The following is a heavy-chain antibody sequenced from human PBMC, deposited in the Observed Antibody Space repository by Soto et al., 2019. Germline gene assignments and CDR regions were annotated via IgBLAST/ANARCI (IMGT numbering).Heavy chain of an antibody. Sequence: GGSLRLSYAASGFTFSSYEMNWVRQAPGKGLEWVSYISSSGSTIYYADSVKGRFTISRDNAKNSLYLQMNSLRAEDTAVYYCAREGGIAAANWFDPWGQGTLVTVSS. CDR3: AREGGIAAANWFDP. V-gene: IGHV3-48*03. J-gene: IGHJ5*02. D-gene: IGHD6-13*01. CDR2: ISSSGSTI. CDR1: GFTFSSYE.